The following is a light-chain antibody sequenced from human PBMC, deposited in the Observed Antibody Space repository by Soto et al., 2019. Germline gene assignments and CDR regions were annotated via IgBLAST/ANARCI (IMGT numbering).Light chain of an antibody. J-gene: IGKJ1*01. CDR3: LQGT. V-gene: IGKV3-11*01. CDR1: QSIGNS. CDR2: DAS. Sequence: EIVLTQSPATVSLSPGDRATLSCRASQSIGNSLAWYQQKAGQAPRLLIYDASSRASGIPARFSGSGSGTDFTLTISSLEPEDSAVYFCLQGTVGQGTQVEI.